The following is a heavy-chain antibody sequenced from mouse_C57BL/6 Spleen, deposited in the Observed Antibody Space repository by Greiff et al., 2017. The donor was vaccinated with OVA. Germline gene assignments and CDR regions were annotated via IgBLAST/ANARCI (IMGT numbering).Heavy chain of an antibody. CDR1: GYTFTSYW. CDR2: IDPSDSYT. J-gene: IGHJ4*01. CDR3: AKLGLYYAMDY. V-gene: IGHV1-50*01. Sequence: QVQLQQPGAELVKPGASVKLSCKASGYTFTSYWMQWVKQRPGQGLEWIGEIDPSDSYTNYNQKFKGKATLTVDTSSSTAYMQISSLTSEDSAVYYCAKLGLYYAMDYWGQGTSVTVSS.